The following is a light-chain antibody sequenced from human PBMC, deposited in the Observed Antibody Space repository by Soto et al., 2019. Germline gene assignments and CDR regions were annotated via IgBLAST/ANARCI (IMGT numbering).Light chain of an antibody. CDR2: EVS. CDR1: SSDVGSYNR. V-gene: IGLV2-18*02. J-gene: IGLJ2*01. CDR3: SSYTSSSTVV. Sequence: QSALTQPPSVSGSPGQSVTISCTGTSSDVGSYNRVSWYQQPPGTAPKLMISEVSNRPSGVPDRFSGSKSGNTAALTISGLQGEGEADYYCSSYTSSSTVVFGGGTKLTVL.